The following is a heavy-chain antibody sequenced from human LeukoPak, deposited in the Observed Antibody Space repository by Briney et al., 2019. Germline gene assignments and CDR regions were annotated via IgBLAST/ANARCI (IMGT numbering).Heavy chain of an antibody. D-gene: IGHD2-2*01. CDR3: SSCSSTSCTDY. CDR1: GYTFTSYY. Sequence: GGSVKVSCKASGYTFTSYYMHWVRPAPGQGLEWMGIINPSGGSTSYAQKFQGRVTMTRDTSTSTVYMELSSLRSEDTAVYYCSSCSSTSCTDYWGQGTLVTVSS. CDR2: INPSGGST. J-gene: IGHJ4*02. V-gene: IGHV1-46*01.